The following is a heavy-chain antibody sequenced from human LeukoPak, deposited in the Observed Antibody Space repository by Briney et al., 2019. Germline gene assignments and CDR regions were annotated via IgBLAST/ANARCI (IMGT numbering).Heavy chain of an antibody. J-gene: IGHJ4*02. Sequence: PGGSLRLSCAASGFTFSSYDMHWVRQATGKGLEWVSGIGTAGDTYYPGSVKGRFTISRENAKNTLYLETNSLRAEDTAVYYCAREVSGSSYFDYWGQGTLVTVSS. V-gene: IGHV3-13*01. D-gene: IGHD1-26*01. CDR1: GFTFSSYD. CDR3: AREVSGSSYFDY. CDR2: IGTAGDT.